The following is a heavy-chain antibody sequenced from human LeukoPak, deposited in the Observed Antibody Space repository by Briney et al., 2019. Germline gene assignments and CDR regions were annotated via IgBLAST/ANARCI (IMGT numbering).Heavy chain of an antibody. CDR3: AKEIGGSWGGDFDY. CDR2: ISYDGSNR. Sequence: PGRSLRLSCAASGFTFSSYGMHWVRQAPGKGLEWVAVISYDGSNRYYADSVKGRFTISRDNSKNTLYLQMNSLRAEDTAVYYCAKEIGGSWGGDFDYWGQGTLVTVSS. J-gene: IGHJ4*02. V-gene: IGHV3-30*18. D-gene: IGHD1-26*01. CDR1: GFTFSSYG.